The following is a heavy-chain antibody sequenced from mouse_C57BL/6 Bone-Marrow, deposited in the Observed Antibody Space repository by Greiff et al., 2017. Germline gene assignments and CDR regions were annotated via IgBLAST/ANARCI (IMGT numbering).Heavy chain of an antibody. J-gene: IGHJ3*01. D-gene: IGHD1-1*01. Sequence: VQLQQSGPELVKPGASVKISCKASGYAFSSSWMNWVKQRPGKGLEWIGRIYPGDGDTNYNGKFKGKATLTADKSSSTAYMQLSSLTSEDSAVYFCARKGMDSRRFAYWGQGTLVTVSA. CDR3: ARKGMDSRRFAY. CDR2: IYPGDGDT. V-gene: IGHV1-82*01. CDR1: GYAFSSSW.